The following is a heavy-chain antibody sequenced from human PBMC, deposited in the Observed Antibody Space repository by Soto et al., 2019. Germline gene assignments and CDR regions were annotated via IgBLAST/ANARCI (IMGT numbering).Heavy chain of an antibody. CDR2: ISGSGGST. J-gene: IGHJ4*02. Sequence: PGGSLRLSCAASGFTFSSYAMSWVRQAPGKGLEWVSAISGSGGSTYYADSVKGRFTISRDNSKNTLYLQMNSLRAEDTAVYYCAKGNSGGSSSWYESYYFDYWGQGTLVTVSS. D-gene: IGHD6-13*01. CDR1: GFTFSSYA. V-gene: IGHV3-23*01. CDR3: AKGNSGGSSSWYESYYFDY.